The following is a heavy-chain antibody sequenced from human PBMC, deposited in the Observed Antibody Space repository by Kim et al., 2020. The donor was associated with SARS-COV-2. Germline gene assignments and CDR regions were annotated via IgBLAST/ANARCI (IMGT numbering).Heavy chain of an antibody. V-gene: IGHV4-34*01. D-gene: IGHD1-7*01. CDR1: GGSFSGYY. CDR3: ARYQFPGYNWNYAWFDP. Sequence: SETLSLTCAVYGGSFSGYYWSWIRQPPGKGLEWIGEINHSGSTNYNPSLKSRVTISVDTSKNQFSLKLSSVTAADTAVYYCARYQFPGYNWNYAWFDPWGQGTLVTVSS. CDR2: INHSGST. J-gene: IGHJ5*02.